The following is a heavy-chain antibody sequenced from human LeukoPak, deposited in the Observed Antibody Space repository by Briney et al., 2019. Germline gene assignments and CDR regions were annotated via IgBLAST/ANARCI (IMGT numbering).Heavy chain of an antibody. CDR2: IYYRGSA. V-gene: IGHV4-39*01. J-gene: IGHJ4*02. CDR3: ARQYSYGPIDY. Sequence: SETLSLTCTVSGGSISSSNYYWGWIRQPPGKGLEWIGTIYYRGSAYYNPSLKSRVTISVDTSKNQFSLKLSSVTAADTAVYYCARQYSYGPIDYWGQGTLVTVSS. CDR1: GGSISSSNYY. D-gene: IGHD5-18*01.